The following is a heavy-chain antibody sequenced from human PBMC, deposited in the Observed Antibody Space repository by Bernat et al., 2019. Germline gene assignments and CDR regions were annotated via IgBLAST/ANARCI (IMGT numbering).Heavy chain of an antibody. CDR1: GFTFSSYW. J-gene: IGHJ4*02. V-gene: IGHV3-74*01. CDR2: INSDGSST. D-gene: IGHD3-3*01. Sequence: EVQLVESGGGLVQPGGSLRLSCAASGFTFSSYWMHWVRQAPGKGLVWVSRINSDGSSTSYADPVEGRFTISRDDDKNTLYLQMNSLRAEDTAVYYCARVRVTIFGVVIGLDYWGQGTLVTVSS. CDR3: ARVRVTIFGVVIGLDY.